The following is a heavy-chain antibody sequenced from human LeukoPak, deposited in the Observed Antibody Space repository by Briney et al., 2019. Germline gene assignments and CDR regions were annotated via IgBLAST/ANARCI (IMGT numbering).Heavy chain of an antibody. CDR1: GYTSTSYY. Sequence: ASVKVSCKASGYTSTSYYMHWVRQAPGQGLEWMGIINPSGGSTSYAQKFQGRVTMTRDTSTSTVYMELSSLRSEDTAVYYCARDPLSYNWNDGADYGGQGTLVTVSS. CDR2: INPSGGST. J-gene: IGHJ4*02. V-gene: IGHV1-46*01. D-gene: IGHD1-1*01. CDR3: ARDPLSYNWNDGADY.